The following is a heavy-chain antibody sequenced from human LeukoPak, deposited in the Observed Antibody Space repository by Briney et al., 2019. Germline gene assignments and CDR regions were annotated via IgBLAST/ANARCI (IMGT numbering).Heavy chain of an antibody. CDR1: GFTFSSYG. J-gene: IGHJ4*02. V-gene: IGHV3-33*06. CDR3: AKDLSLGAIDY. D-gene: IGHD1-26*01. CDR2: VWYDGSNK. Sequence: GGSLRLSCAASGFTFSSYGMHWVRQAPGKGLEWVAVVWYDGSNKYYADSVKGRFTISRDNSKNTLYLQMNSLSAEDTAVYYCAKDLSLGAIDYWGQGTLVTVSS.